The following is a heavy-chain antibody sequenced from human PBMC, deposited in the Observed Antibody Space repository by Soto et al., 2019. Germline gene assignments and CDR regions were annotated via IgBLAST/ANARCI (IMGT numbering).Heavy chain of an antibody. CDR2: IYYTGSS. J-gene: IGHJ4*02. CDR3: ARYYCSSDTCYYFDY. Sequence: KSSETLSLTCTVSGGSISNNYWSWIRQTPGKGLEWIGYIYYTGSSNYNPSLKTRVSFSVDTSKNQFSLKLSSVTAADTAVYYCARYYCSSDTCYYFDYWGQGALGTVSS. CDR1: GGSISNNY. V-gene: IGHV4-59*01. D-gene: IGHD2-2*01.